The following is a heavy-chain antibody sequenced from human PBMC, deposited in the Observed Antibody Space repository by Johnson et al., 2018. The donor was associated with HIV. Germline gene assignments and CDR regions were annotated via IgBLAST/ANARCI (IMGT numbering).Heavy chain of an antibody. Sequence: VQLVESGGGVVQPGRSLRLSCAASGFTFNHYTLHWVRQTPGKGLEWVALLPHDGTNAVYADSVKGRFIISRDNSKNTLDLQMNSLRSEDTAVYYCARDPSFFGKLQAFDIWGQGTMVTVSS. J-gene: IGHJ3*02. CDR1: GFTFNHYT. CDR2: LPHDGTNA. CDR3: ARDPSFFGKLQAFDI. D-gene: IGHD3-10*01. V-gene: IGHV3-30-3*01.